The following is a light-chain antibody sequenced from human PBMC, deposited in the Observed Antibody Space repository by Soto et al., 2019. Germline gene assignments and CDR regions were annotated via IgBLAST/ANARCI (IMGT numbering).Light chain of an antibody. V-gene: IGLV2-14*01. CDR2: EVV. J-gene: IGLJ2*01. Sequence: QSVLTQPASVSGSPGQSITISCTGTSSDIGGYNYVSWYQQHPGKAPKLMIYEVVNRPSGLSYRFSGSKSGNTASLTISGLQAEDEADYYCSSYTSSSTLVFGGGTQLTVL. CDR3: SSYTSSSTLV. CDR1: SSDIGGYNY.